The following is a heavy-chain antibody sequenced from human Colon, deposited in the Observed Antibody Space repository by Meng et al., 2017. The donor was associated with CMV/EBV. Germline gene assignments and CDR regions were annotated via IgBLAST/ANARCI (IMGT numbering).Heavy chain of an antibody. CDR1: GFTFSSYG. V-gene: IGHV3-30*02. D-gene: IGHD5-18*01. CDR3: AKGGYSYGYKDYFDY. Sequence: GGSLKISCAASGFTFSSYGMHWVRQAPGKGLEWVSFIRYDGSNKKYADSVKDRFTISRDNSKNTLYVQMNSLRAEDTAVYYCAKGGYSYGYKDYFDYWGQGTLVTVSS. J-gene: IGHJ4*02. CDR2: IRYDGSNK.